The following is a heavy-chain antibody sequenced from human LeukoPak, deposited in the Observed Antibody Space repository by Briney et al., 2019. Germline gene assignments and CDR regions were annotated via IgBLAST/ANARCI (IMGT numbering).Heavy chain of an antibody. CDR3: AREGVGSSWFRWFDP. CDR2: INPSGGGT. Sequence: ASVKVSCKASGYTFTSYYMHWVRQAPGQGLEWMGIINPSGGGTSYAQKFQGRVTMTRDTSTSTVYMELSSLRSEDTAVYYCAREGVGSSWFRWFDPWGQGTLVTVSS. D-gene: IGHD6-13*01. J-gene: IGHJ5*02. CDR1: GYTFTSYY. V-gene: IGHV1-46*01.